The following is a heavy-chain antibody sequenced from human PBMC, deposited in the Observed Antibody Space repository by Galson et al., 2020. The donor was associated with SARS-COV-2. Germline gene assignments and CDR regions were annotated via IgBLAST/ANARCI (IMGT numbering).Heavy chain of an antibody. V-gene: IGHV1-18*01. D-gene: IGHD1-26*01. CDR1: GYTFTSYG. CDR2: ISAYNGNT. Sequence: VSEKVYCKASGYTFTSYGISWVRQAPGQGLEWMGWISAYNGNTNYAQKLQGRVTMTTATSTSTAYMELRSLRSDDTAVYYCARHEGSGSLYYYYYGMDVWGQGTTVTVSS. J-gene: IGHJ6*02. CDR3: ARHEGSGSLYYYYYGMDV.